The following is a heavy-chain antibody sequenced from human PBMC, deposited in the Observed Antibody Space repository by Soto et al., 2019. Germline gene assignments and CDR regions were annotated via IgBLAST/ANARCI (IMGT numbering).Heavy chain of an antibody. Sequence: QVQLVESGGGVVQPGRSLRLSCAASGFTFSSYAMHWVRQAPGKGLEWVAVISYDGSNKYYADSVKGRFTISRDNSKNTLYLQMNSLRAEDTAVYYCARAYYDFWSGYSRGDYYYYYGMDVWGQGTTVTVSS. CDR1: GFTFSSYA. V-gene: IGHV3-30-3*01. CDR3: ARAYYDFWSGYSRGDYYYYYGMDV. CDR2: ISYDGSNK. J-gene: IGHJ6*02. D-gene: IGHD3-3*01.